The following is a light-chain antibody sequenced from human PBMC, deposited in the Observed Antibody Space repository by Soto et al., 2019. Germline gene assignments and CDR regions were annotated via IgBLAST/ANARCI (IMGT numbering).Light chain of an antibody. CDR2: KAS. CDR3: QHYNSSWT. V-gene: IGKV1-5*03. J-gene: IGKJ1*01. Sequence: DNQMTQSPSSLSPSVGDRVTITFQASQDISNYLNWYQQKPGKAPKLLIYKASSLESGVPSRFSGSGSGTEFTLTISSLQPDDFATYYCQHYNSSWTFGQGTKVDIK. CDR1: QDISNY.